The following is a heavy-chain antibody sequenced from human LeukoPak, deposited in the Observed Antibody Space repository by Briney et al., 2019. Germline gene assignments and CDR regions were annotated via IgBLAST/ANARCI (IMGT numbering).Heavy chain of an antibody. CDR1: GGSIGSFY. Sequence: SETLSPTCTVSGGSIGSFYWSWIRQPAGKGLEWIGRIYSSGSTDYNSSLKSRVTMSVDTSNNQFSLKLSSVTAADSAIYYCVRDLPSFSFGSGNMFDPWGQGTLVTVSS. CDR2: IYSSGST. D-gene: IGHD3-10*01. CDR3: VRDLPSFSFGSGNMFDP. V-gene: IGHV4-4*07. J-gene: IGHJ5*02.